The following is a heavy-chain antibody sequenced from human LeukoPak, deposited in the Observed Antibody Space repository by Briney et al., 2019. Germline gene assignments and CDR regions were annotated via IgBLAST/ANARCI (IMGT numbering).Heavy chain of an antibody. CDR3: AKDLEGYCSSTSCYPGY. CDR1: GFTFSSYG. Sequence: GGSLRLSCAASGFTFSSYGMHWVRQAPGKGLEWVAFIRYDGSNKYYADSVKGRFTISRDNSKDTLYLQMNSLRAEDTAVYYCAKDLEGYCSSTSCYPGYWGQGTLVTVSS. V-gene: IGHV3-30*02. J-gene: IGHJ4*02. CDR2: IRYDGSNK. D-gene: IGHD2-2*01.